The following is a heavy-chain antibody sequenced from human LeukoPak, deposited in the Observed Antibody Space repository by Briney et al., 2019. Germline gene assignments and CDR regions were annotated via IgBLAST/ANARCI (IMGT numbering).Heavy chain of an antibody. Sequence: GASVTVSFKASGYTFTSYDINWVRQATGQGLEWMGWLNPNSGNTGYAQKFQGRVTISRNTSISTAYMELSSLRSEGTAVYYCARGLWFGESPYYYYYMDVWGKGTTVTISS. V-gene: IGHV1-8*03. J-gene: IGHJ6*03. D-gene: IGHD3-10*01. CDR2: LNPNSGNT. CDR3: ARGLWFGESPYYYYYMDV. CDR1: GYTFTSYD.